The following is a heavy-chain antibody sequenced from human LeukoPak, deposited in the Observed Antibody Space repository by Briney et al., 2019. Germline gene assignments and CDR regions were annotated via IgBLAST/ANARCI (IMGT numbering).Heavy chain of an antibody. Sequence: GGSLRLSCAASGFTFSSYEMNWVRQAPGKGLEWVSYISSSGSTIYYADSVKGRFTISRDNAKNSLYLQMNSLRAEDTAVYYCARDHHGSGSRLSYWFDPWGQGTLVTVSS. J-gene: IGHJ5*02. D-gene: IGHD3-10*01. V-gene: IGHV3-48*03. CDR2: ISSSGSTI. CDR3: ARDHHGSGSRLSYWFDP. CDR1: GFTFSSYE.